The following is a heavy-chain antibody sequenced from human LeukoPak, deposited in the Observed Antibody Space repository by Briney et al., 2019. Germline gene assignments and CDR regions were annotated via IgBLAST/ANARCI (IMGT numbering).Heavy chain of an antibody. Sequence: GRSLRLSCAASGFTFDDYAMHWVRQAPGKGLEWVSGISWNSGSIGYADSVKGRFTISRDNAKNSLYLQTNSLRAEDTALYYCAKARIAVAGILTDWGQGTLVTVSS. J-gene: IGHJ4*02. V-gene: IGHV3-9*01. CDR1: GFTFDDYA. CDR3: AKARIAVAGILTD. D-gene: IGHD6-19*01. CDR2: ISWNSGSI.